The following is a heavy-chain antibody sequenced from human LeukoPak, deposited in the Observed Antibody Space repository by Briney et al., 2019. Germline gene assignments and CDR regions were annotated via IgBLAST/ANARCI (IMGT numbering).Heavy chain of an antibody. CDR3: ARAPLYCSSTSCYTDDAFDI. J-gene: IGHJ3*02. V-gene: IGHV3-7*01. CDR2: IKQDGSEK. D-gene: IGHD2-2*02. CDR1: GFTSSSYW. Sequence: PGGSLRLSCAAPGFTSSSYWMSWIRQAPGKGLEWVANIKQDGSEKYYVDSVKGRFTISRDNAKNSLYLQMNSLRAEDTAVYYCARAPLYCSSTSCYTDDAFDIWGQGTMVTVSS.